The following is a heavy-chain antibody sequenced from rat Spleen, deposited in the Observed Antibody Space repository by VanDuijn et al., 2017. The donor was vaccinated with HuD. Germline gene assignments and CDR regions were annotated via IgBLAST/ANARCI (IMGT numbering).Heavy chain of an antibody. CDR1: GFTFNNYW. CDR2: IGPGGVNT. J-gene: IGHJ2*01. V-gene: IGHV5-31*01. Sequence: EVQLVESGGGLVQPGRSLKLSCVASGFTFNNYWMTWIRQAPGKGLEWVASIGPGGVNTYYRDSVKGRFTVSRDNAKSTLYLQMDSLRSEDTATYYCARLWVADYWGQGVMVTVSS. D-gene: IGHD1-7*01. CDR3: ARLWVADY.